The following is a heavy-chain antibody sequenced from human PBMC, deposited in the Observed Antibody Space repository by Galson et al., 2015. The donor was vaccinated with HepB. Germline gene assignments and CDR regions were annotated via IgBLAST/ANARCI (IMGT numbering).Heavy chain of an antibody. V-gene: IGHV3-30*04. CDR3: ARDGSDELYPDY. D-gene: IGHD5-12*01. J-gene: IGHJ4*02. CDR1: GFTFSSYA. CDR2: ISYDGSNK. Sequence: SLRLSCAASGFTFSSYAMHWVRQAPGKGLEWVAVISYDGSNKYYADSVKGRFTISRDNSKNTLYLQMNSLRAEDTAVYYCARDGSDELYPDYWGQGTLVTVSS.